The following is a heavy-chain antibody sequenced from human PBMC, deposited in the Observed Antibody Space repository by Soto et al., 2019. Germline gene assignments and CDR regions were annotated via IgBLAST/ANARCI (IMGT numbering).Heavy chain of an antibody. J-gene: IGHJ4*02. Sequence: GGSLRLSCAASGFTFSSYAMHWVRQAPGKGLEWVAVISYDGSNKYYADSVKGRFTISRDNSKNTLYLQMNSLRAEDTAVYYCATGTSQAVPWGQGTLVTVSS. V-gene: IGHV3-30-3*01. CDR1: GFTFSSYA. CDR2: ISYDGSNK. CDR3: ATGTSQAVP. D-gene: IGHD1-1*01.